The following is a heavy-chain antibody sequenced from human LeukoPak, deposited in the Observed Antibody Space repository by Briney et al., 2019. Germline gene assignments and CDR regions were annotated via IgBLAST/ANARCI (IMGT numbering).Heavy chain of an antibody. CDR1: GGSFSGYY. J-gene: IGHJ5*02. V-gene: IGHV4-34*01. Sequence: PSETLSLTCAVYGGSFSGYYWSWIRQPPGKGLEWIGEINHSGSTNYNPSLKSRVTISVDTSKNQFSLKLSSVTAADTAVYYRARVGGGDPNWFDPWGQGTLVTVSS. D-gene: IGHD2-21*02. CDR2: INHSGST. CDR3: ARVGGGDPNWFDP.